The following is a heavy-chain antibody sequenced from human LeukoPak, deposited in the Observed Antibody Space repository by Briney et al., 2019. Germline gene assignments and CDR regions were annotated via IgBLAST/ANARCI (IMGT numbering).Heavy chain of an antibody. V-gene: IGHV3-7*01. CDR3: PRSLRTAGTFFDDAFDI. CDR1: GFSLSSYR. Sequence: GGDPRRRCAASGFSLSSYRLPWARQAPGKGLEWVANIKQDGSEKYYVDSVKGRFTISRDNAKNSLYLQMNSLRAEDTAVYYCPRSLRTAGTFFDDAFDIWGQGTMVTVSS. J-gene: IGHJ3*02. D-gene: IGHD6-13*01. CDR2: IKQDGSEK.